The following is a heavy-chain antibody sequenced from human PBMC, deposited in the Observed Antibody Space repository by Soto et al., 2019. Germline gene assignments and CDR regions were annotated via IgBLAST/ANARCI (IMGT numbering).Heavy chain of an antibody. V-gene: IGHV1-69*01. Sequence: QVQLVQSGAEVRKSGSSVKVSCKAAGGTFSDYALSWVRQAPGQGLEWMGGIIPMFATTNYAQKFQGRVTISAADSATTAHMELSSLKSEDTAVYYCARGRGIGFSSTWNIYWYYNMDVWGQGPTVTVSS. J-gene: IGHJ6*02. CDR2: IIPMFATT. CDR1: GGTFSDYA. D-gene: IGHD6-13*01. CDR3: ARGRGIGFSSTWNIYWYYNMDV.